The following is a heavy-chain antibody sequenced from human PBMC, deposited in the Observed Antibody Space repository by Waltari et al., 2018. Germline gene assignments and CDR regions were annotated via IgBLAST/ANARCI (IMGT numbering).Heavy chain of an antibody. CDR3: ARDRGITIFGVAVNDAFDI. Sequence: QVQLQESGPGLVKPSETLSLTCTVSGGSISSHYWSWIRQPPGKGLEWIGYIYYSGSTNYNPSLKSRVTISVDTSKNQFSLKLISVTAADTAVYYCARDRGITIFGVAVNDAFDIWGQGTMVTVSS. CDR2: IYYSGST. J-gene: IGHJ3*02. CDR1: GGSISSHY. D-gene: IGHD3-3*01. V-gene: IGHV4-59*11.